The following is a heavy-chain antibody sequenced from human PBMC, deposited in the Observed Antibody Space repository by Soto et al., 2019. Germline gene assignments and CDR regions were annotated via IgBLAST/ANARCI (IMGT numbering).Heavy chain of an antibody. J-gene: IGHJ6*02. V-gene: IGHV1-69*18. CDR3: ARVVMTTVPASYDYGMDV. CDR1: GGTFSSYA. Sequence: QVQLVQSGAEVKKPGSSVTVSCKASGGTFSSYAISWVRQAPGQGLEWMGRIIPFIGTANYAQTLQRRVTITADDSTSTAYMELISLRSEGTAVYYCARVVMTTVPASYDYGMDVWGQGTTVTVSS. D-gene: IGHD4-4*01. CDR2: IIPFIGTA.